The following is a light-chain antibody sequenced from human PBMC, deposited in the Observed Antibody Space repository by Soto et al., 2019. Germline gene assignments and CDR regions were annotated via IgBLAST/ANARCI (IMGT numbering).Light chain of an antibody. CDR1: SSDIGSNNY. V-gene: IGLV2-14*01. Sequence: QSVLTQPAFVSGSPGQSITISCTGTSSDIGSNNYVSWFQQRPGKAPTLIIYEVSNRPSGVSTHFSGSKSGNTASLTISGLLPEDEAEYYCSSYTTTTRLFGGGTKVTVL. CDR3: SSYTTTTRL. CDR2: EVS. J-gene: IGLJ3*02.